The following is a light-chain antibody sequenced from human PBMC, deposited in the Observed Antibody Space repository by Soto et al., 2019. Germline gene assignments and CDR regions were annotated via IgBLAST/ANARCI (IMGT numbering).Light chain of an antibody. CDR2: DVF. J-gene: IGKJ5*01. Sequence: EIVLTQSPDTLSLFPGDSSTLSCSPSQNVSSRLAWYKHKPGQPPRLIISDVFNRASGVAERLSGSGSETDFTLIIRRLEPEDSALYYCQHYQGGHPIAFGQGRRLEIK. CDR3: QHYQGGHPIA. V-gene: IGKV3-20*01. CDR1: QNVSSR.